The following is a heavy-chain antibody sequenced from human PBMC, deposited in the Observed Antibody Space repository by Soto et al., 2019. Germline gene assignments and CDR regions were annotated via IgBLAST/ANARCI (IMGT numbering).Heavy chain of an antibody. V-gene: IGHV1-69*01. CDR3: ARVYDYGSGSYSPLRD. Sequence: QVQLVQSGAEVKKPGSSVKVSCKVSGGPFSSYAISWVRQAPGQGLEWMGGIVPIFGTVNYAQKFQGRIAISADESASTAYIALSSLRSEDTAVYYCARVYDYGSGSYSPLRDWGQGTLVTVSS. CDR2: IVPIFGTV. CDR1: GGPFSSYA. D-gene: IGHD3-10*01. J-gene: IGHJ4*02.